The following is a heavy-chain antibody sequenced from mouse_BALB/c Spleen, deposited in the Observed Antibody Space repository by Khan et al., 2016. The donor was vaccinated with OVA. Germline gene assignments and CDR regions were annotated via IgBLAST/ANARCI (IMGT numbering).Heavy chain of an antibody. Sequence: EVQLQESGPGLVKPSQTVSLTCTVTGISITSGNYRWSWIRPFPGNKLEWIGNICYSGTVTYNPSLTSRTTITRDTSKNQFFLEMNSLSAEDTATYYCARDYGSLYWYFDVWGAGTTVTVSS. CDR3: ARDYGSLYWYFDV. V-gene: IGHV3-5*02. D-gene: IGHD1-1*01. CDR2: ICYSGTV. J-gene: IGHJ1*01. CDR1: GISITSGNYR.